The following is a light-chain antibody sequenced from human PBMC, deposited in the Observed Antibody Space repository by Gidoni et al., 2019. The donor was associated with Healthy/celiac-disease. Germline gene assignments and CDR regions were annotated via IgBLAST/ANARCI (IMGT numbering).Light chain of an antibody. V-gene: IGLV3-21*04. CDR1: NIGSKS. J-gene: IGLJ1*01. CDR2: YDS. Sequence: SYVLTQPPSVPVAPGKTARITCGGNNIGSKSVHWYQQKPGQAPVLVIYYDSDRPSGIPERFSGSNSGNTATLTISRVEAGDEADYYCQVWDSSSDPLYVFGTGTKVTVL. CDR3: QVWDSSSDPLYV.